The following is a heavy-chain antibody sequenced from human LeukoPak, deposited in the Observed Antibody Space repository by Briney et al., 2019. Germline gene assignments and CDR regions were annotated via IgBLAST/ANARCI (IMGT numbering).Heavy chain of an antibody. J-gene: IGHJ4*02. CDR1: GFTFSSYR. D-gene: IGHD4-11*01. V-gene: IGHV3-21*01. Sequence: GGSQRLSCAASGFTFSSYRMNWVRQAPGEGLEWVSFISSSSSYTDYADSVKGRFTISRDNAKNSLYLQMNSLRAEDTAVYYCVRDSYSNYFDYWGQGTLVTVSS. CDR3: VRDSYSNYFDY. CDR2: ISSSSSYT.